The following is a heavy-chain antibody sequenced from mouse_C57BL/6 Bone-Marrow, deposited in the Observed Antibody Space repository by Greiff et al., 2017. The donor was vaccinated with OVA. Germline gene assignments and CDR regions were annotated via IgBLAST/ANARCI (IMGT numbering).Heavy chain of an antibody. D-gene: IGHD1-1*01. J-gene: IGHJ2*01. CDR1: VYTFTSYW. CDR2: IHPNSGST. V-gene: IGHV1-64*01. Sequence: VKLQQPGAELVKPGASVKLSCKASVYTFTSYWLHWVKPRPGQGLAWIGMIHPNSGSTNYNEKFKSKATLTVDKSSSTAYMQLSSLTSEDSAVYYCAREGYGSSYSSYFDYWGQGTTLTVSS. CDR3: AREGYGSSYSSYFDY.